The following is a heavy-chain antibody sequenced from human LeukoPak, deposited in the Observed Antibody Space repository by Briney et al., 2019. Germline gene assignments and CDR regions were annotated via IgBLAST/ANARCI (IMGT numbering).Heavy chain of an antibody. CDR3: AELGITMIGGV. V-gene: IGHV3-30*18. CDR2: ISYDGSNK. CDR1: GFTFSSYG. J-gene: IGHJ6*04. D-gene: IGHD3-10*02. Sequence: GGSLRLSCTASGFTFSSYGMHWVRQAPGKGLEWVAVISYDGSNKYYADSVKGRFTISRDNAKNSLYLQMNSLRAEDTAVYYCAELGITMIGGVWGKGTTVTISS.